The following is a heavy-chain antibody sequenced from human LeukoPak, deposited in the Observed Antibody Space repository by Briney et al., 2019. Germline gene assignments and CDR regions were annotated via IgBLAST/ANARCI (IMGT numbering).Heavy chain of an antibody. CDR3: ARDLPTGTYRAYFDN. CDR1: GFIFSNYE. Sequence: PGGSLRLSCAGSGFIFSNYEMNWVRQAPGKGLEWVSYISSTGGDIYYADSVKGRSTISRDNAEKSVYLQMNSLRAEDTAVYYCARDLPTGTYRAYFDNWGQGTLVTVSS. V-gene: IGHV3-48*03. J-gene: IGHJ4*02. D-gene: IGHD1-26*01. CDR2: ISSTGGDI.